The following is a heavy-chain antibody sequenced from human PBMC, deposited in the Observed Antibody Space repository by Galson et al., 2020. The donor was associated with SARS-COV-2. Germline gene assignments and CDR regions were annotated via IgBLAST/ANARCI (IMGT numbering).Heavy chain of an antibody. CDR1: GYSISTTNY. V-gene: IGHV4-38-2*01. Sequence: SETLSLTCAVSGYSISTTNYWGWVRQPPGKGLEWIGSIYPNGRTYYNPSLKSRVTISVDTSKNQFSLRLDSVTAADTALYYCARQGVNMXXXXTVPGWYFDLWGRGTLVTVSS. CDR2: IYPNGRT. CDR3: ARQGVNMXXXXTVPGWYFDL. J-gene: IGHJ2*01. D-gene: IGHD2-8*01.